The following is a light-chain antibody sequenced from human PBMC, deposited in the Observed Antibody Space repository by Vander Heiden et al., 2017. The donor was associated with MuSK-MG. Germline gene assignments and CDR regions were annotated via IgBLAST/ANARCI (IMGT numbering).Light chain of an antibody. J-gene: IGLJ1*01. CDR1: SGDVGINDY. Sequence: QSALTQPASVSGSPGQSITISCTGTSGDVGINDYVSWYQHHPGKAPKLIIYAVSLRPSGVSSRFSGSKSVNTASLTISGLQDEDEADYYCSSHGGTTTLNVFGTGTKVTVL. CDR2: AVS. V-gene: IGLV2-14*01. CDR3: SSHGGTTTLNV.